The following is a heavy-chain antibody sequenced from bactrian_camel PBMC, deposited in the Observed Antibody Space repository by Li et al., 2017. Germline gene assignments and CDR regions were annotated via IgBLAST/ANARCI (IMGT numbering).Heavy chain of an antibody. D-gene: IGHD2*01. CDR1: GDTNSQYS. CDR2: IATGSGNT. Sequence: VQLVESGGGSVQTGGSLTLSCVVSGDTNSQYSMAWFRQAPGKEREGVACIATGSGNTYYADSVKGRFTISQDNAKNTVYLQMNSLKPEDTAVYYCVREGSTFCSGGWCNLFDDWGQGTQVTVS. V-gene: IGHV3S1*01. CDR3: VREGSTFCSGGWCNLFDD. J-gene: IGHJ4*01.